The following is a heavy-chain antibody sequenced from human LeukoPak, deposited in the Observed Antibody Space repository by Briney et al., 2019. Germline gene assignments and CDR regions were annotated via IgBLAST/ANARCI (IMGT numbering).Heavy chain of an antibody. CDR3: ARGQTATNDNWFDP. CDR1: GGSFSGYY. D-gene: IGHD2-15*01. CDR2: INHSGST. V-gene: IGHV4-34*01. J-gene: IGHJ5*02. Sequence: SKTLSLTCAVYGGSFSGYYWSWIRQPPGKGLEWIGEINHSGSTNYNPSLKSRVTISVDTSKNQFSLKLSSVTAADTAVYYCARGQTATNDNWFDPWGQGTLVTVSS.